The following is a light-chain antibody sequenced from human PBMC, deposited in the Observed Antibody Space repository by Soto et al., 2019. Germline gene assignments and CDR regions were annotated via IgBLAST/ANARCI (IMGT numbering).Light chain of an antibody. CDR1: EFISKW. CDR2: QAS. CDR3: QHYNSYLET. V-gene: IGKV1-5*03. J-gene: IGKJ1*01. Sequence: DIQITQSPSTLSASVGDRVTITCRASEFISKWLAWYQQKQGTDPKLLIYQASSLESGVPSRFSGSGSGTEFTLTITSLQPDDFATYYCQHYNSYLETFGQGTKVEIK.